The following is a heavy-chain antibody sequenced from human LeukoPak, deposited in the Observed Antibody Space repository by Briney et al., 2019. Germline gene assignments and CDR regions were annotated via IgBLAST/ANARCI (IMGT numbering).Heavy chain of an antibody. CDR2: INPDGSST. D-gene: IGHD3-22*01. CDR1: GFTFSSYW. J-gene: IGHJ3*02. V-gene: IGHV3-74*01. CDR3: ARAKYFYDSSGYYWSGAFDI. Sequence: GGSLRLSCAASGFTFSSYWMHWVRQAPGKGPVWVSCINPDGSSTTYADSVKGRFTISRDNAKNTVYLQMNRLRAEDTAVYYCARAKYFYDSSGYYWSGAFDIWGQGTMVTVSS.